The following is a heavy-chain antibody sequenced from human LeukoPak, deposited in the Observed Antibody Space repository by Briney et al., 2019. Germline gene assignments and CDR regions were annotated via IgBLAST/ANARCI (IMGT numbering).Heavy chain of an antibody. Sequence: GGSLRLSCVTSGITFSNYYMHWVRQVPGEGLVWFSHIIQDGSVTSYADSVKGRFTISRDNAKNTVYLQLNNLSAEDTAVYYCATDDYRGLGYWGQGTLVTVSS. D-gene: IGHD3-16*01. CDR3: ATDDYRGLGY. CDR2: IIQDGSVT. CDR1: GITFSNYY. V-gene: IGHV3-74*01. J-gene: IGHJ4*02.